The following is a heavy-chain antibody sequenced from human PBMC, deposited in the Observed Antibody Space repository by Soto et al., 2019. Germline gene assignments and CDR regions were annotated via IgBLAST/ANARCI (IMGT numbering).Heavy chain of an antibody. CDR3: ARRSWSGYYLVDYYYYMDV. CDR2: ISSSSSTI. Sequence: EVQLVESGGGLVQPGGSLRLSCAASGFTFSSYSMNWVRQAPGKGLEWVSYISSSSSTIYYADSVKGRFTISRDNAKNSLYLQMNSLRAEDTAVYYCARRSWSGYYLVDYYYYMDVWGKGTTVTVSS. D-gene: IGHD3-3*01. CDR1: GFTFSSYS. V-gene: IGHV3-48*01. J-gene: IGHJ6*03.